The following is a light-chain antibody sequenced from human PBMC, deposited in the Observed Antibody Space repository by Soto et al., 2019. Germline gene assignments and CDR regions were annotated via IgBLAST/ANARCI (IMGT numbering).Light chain of an antibody. Sequence: EIVLTQSPATLSLSPGERATLSCRASQSISSYLAWYQQKPGQAPSLLIYDASNRATGIPARFSGSGSGTDFTVTISSLEPEDFAVYYCQQRSNWPRTFGQGTKVEIK. CDR1: QSISSY. V-gene: IGKV3-11*01. CDR3: QQRSNWPRT. J-gene: IGKJ1*01. CDR2: DAS.